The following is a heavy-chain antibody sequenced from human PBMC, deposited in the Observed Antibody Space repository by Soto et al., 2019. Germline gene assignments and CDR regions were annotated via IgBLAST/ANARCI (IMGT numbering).Heavy chain of an antibody. D-gene: IGHD3-22*01. V-gene: IGHV4-34*01. CDR1: GGSFSDYY. Sequence: SETLSLTCAVYGGSFSDYYWSWIRQPPGKGLEWIGEINHSGSTNYNPSLKSRVTISVDTSKNQFSLKLSSVTAADTAVYYCARQASGYYYGWFDPWGQGTLVTVSS. CDR3: ARQASGYYYGWFDP. CDR2: INHSGST. J-gene: IGHJ5*02.